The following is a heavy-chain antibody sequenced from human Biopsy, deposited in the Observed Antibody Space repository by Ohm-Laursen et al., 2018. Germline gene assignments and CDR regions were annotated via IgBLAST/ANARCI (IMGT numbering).Heavy chain of an antibody. J-gene: IGHJ5*02. CDR1: GGTFNSYV. D-gene: IGHD6-13*01. V-gene: IGHV1-69*06. CDR3: AGGAAKGYPYDH. Sequence: SVKVSCKTSGGTFNSYVITWVRQAPGQGLEWMGRIIPTFDTPTYAPDFQGRVTFTADKSTGTATLDLRSLTSEDTAVYYCAGGAAKGYPYDHWGQGTLVTASS. CDR2: IIPTFDTP.